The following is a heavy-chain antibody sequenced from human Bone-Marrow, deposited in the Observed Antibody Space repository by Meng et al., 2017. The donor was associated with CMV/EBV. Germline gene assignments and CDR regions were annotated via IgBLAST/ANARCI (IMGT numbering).Heavy chain of an antibody. CDR1: GGSISSSTDY. CDR3: ARPSPPAESSTLYYYYGMDV. Sequence: SETLSLTCTVSGGSISSSTDYWAWIRQPPGKGLEWIGSVNYGGSPYSNPSLKSRVTISVDTSKNQFSLKLSSVTAADTAVYYCARPSPPAESSTLYYYYGMDVWGKGTTVTVSS. V-gene: IGHV4-39*01. J-gene: IGHJ6*04. D-gene: IGHD6-13*01. CDR2: VNYGGSP.